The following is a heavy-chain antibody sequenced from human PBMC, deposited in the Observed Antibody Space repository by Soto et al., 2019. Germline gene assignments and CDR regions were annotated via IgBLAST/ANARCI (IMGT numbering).Heavy chain of an antibody. V-gene: IGHV3-7*01. D-gene: IGHD5-18*01. CDR2: IKHDGSHS. CDR3: ARRPDGYSQPFDY. Sequence: GGTLSLSCATSGFTFGASALEGGRLAPEKGLEWVANIKHDGSHSYYVGSVKGRFTISKDNATNSVYLQMNSLRAEDTSVYFCARRPDGYSQPFDYWVRGILVTVS. CDR1: GFTFGASA. J-gene: IGHJ4*02.